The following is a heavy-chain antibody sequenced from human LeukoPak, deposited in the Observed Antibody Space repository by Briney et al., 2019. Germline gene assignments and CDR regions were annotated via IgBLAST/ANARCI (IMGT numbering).Heavy chain of an antibody. CDR3: AREGQQPRGVRWFDP. J-gene: IGHJ5*02. CDR2: INSDGSST. V-gene: IGHV3-74*01. D-gene: IGHD3-10*01. Sequence: GSLRLACAPAGFTLNSYCMHWARHAPGKGLVWVSRINSDGSSTSYADSVKGRFTISRDNAKNTLYLQMNSLRAEDTAVYYCAREGQQPRGVRWFDPWGQGTLVTVSS. CDR1: GFTLNSYC.